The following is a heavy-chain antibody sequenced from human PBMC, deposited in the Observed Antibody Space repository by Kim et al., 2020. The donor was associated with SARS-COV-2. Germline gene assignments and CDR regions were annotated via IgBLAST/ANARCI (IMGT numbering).Heavy chain of an antibody. CDR3: ARGQGLITMIVVVVGAFDY. CDR2: IYYSGST. V-gene: IGHV4-31*03. Sequence: SETLSLTCTVSGGSISSGGYYWGWIRQHPGKGLEWIGYIYYSGSTYYNPSLKSRVTISVDTSKNQFSLKLSSVTAADTAVYYCARGQGLITMIVVVVGAFDYRGQGTLATVSS. CDR1: GGSISSGGYY. D-gene: IGHD3-22*01. J-gene: IGHJ4*02.